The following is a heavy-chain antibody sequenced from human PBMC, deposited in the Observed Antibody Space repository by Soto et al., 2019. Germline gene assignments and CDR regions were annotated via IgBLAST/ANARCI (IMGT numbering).Heavy chain of an antibody. CDR1: GFSLSSSGMA. CDR2: IFWDDDK. D-gene: IGHD6-19*01. CDR3: AHGNLPGRAVAAFDS. J-gene: IGHJ4*02. V-gene: IGHV2-5*02. Sequence: QITLKEAGPTLVKPTQTLTLTCTVSGFSLSSSGMAVGWIRQPPGKALEWLAVIFWDDDKRYSPSLKSRLTVTKVTSRSQVFLTMTNTDPVDTGTYYCAHGNLPGRAVAAFDSWGQGIQVTVSS.